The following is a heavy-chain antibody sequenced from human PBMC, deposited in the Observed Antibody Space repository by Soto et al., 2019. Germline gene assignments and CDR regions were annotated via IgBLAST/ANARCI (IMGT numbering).Heavy chain of an antibody. V-gene: IGHV2-5*02. D-gene: IGHD3-3*02. CDR2: IYWDDNK. CDR3: AHRSSISLFDY. Sequence: QITLKESGPTLVQPTQTLTLTCAFSGFSLSTTGVGVGWIRQPPGKALEWLVVIYWDDNKRYSPSLKSRLTIIKDTSKNQVVLIMANIDPVDTGTYYSAHRSSISLFDYWGQGALVTVSS. J-gene: IGHJ4*02. CDR1: GFSLSTTGVG.